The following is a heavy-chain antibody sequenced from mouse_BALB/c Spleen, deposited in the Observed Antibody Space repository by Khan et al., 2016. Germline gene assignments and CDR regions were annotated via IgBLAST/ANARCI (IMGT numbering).Heavy chain of an antibody. V-gene: IGHV5-6-5*01. J-gene: IGHJ1*01. D-gene: IGHD1-1*01. CDR1: GFIFNNYV. Sequence: EVELVESGGGLVKPGGSLKLSCAASGFIFNNYVMSWVRQTPEKRLEWVASVTSGGNIYYPDSVKGRFTISRDTARNILYLQMSSLRSEDTAMYYSAIGRYYGSGPYWYFDVWGAGTTVTVSS. CDR3: AIGRYYGSGPYWYFDV. CDR2: VTSGGNI.